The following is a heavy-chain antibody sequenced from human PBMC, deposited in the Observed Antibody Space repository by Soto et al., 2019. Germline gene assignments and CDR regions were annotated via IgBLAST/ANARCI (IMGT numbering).Heavy chain of an antibody. J-gene: IGHJ6*02. CDR2: ISDYNGNT. D-gene: IGHD3-9*01. V-gene: IGHV1-18*01. CDR1: GYTFTSYG. CDR3: ATTRSGLRYFDWLCPPDYYGMDV. Sequence: QVQLVQSGAEVKKPGASVKVSCKASGYTFTSYGISWVRQAPGQGLEWMGWISDYNGNTNYAQKLQGRVTMTTHTSTSTAYMELRSLRSDDTAVYYCATTRSGLRYFDWLCPPDYYGMDVWGQGTTVTVSS.